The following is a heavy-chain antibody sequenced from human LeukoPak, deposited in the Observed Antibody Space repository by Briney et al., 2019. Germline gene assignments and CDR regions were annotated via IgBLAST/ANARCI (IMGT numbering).Heavy chain of an antibody. D-gene: IGHD4-11*01. J-gene: IGHJ5*02. CDR2: IIPIFGTA. V-gene: IGHV1-69*05. CDR1: GGTFSGYA. CDR3: ARDNYAGANWFDP. Sequence: ASVKVSCKASGGTFSGYAISWVRQAPGQGLEWMGGIIPIFGTANYAQKFQGRVTITTEESTSTAYMELSSLRSEDTAVYYCARDNYAGANWFDPWGQGTLVTVSS.